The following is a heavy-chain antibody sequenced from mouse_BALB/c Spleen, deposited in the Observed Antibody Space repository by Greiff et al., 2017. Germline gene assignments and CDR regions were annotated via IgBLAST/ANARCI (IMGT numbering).Heavy chain of an antibody. CDR2: ISSGGST. J-gene: IGHJ2*01. V-gene: IGHV5-6-5*01. Sequence: EVQGVESGGGLVKPGGSLKLSCAASGFTFSSYAMSWVRQTPEKRLEWVASISSGGSTYYPDSVKGRFTISRDNARNILYLQMSSLRSEDTAMYYCARGRDTTAFDYWGQGTTLTVSS. CDR1: GFTFSSYA. D-gene: IGHD1-2*01. CDR3: ARGRDTTAFDY.